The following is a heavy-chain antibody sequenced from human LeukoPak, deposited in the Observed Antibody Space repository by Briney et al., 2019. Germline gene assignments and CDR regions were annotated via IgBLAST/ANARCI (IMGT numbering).Heavy chain of an antibody. CDR1: GYTFINYA. V-gene: IGHV1-3*01. D-gene: IGHD3-10*01. J-gene: IGHJ4*02. CDR3: ARVFYYGSGSLYFFDY. Sequence: GASVKVSCKASGYTFINYAVHWVRQAPGQRLEWMGCINAGNGNTKYSQKFQGRVTIARDTSAKTAHMELSSLRSEDTAVYYCARVFYYGSGSLYFFDYWGQGTLVTVSS. CDR2: INAGNGNT.